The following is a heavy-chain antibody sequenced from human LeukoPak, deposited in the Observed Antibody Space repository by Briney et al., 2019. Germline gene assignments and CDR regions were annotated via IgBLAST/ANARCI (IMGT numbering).Heavy chain of an antibody. Sequence: GGSLILSCAAPGFIFSNYIMNWFRQTPGKGLEWVSSISGSSYSIYYADSVKGRFTISRDNAKNSLYLQMNSLRAEDTAVYYCARRLTGDWHFDLWGCGTLVTVSS. CDR3: ARRLTGDWHFDL. V-gene: IGHV3-21*01. CDR2: ISGSSYSI. J-gene: IGHJ2*01. CDR1: GFIFSNYI. D-gene: IGHD7-27*01.